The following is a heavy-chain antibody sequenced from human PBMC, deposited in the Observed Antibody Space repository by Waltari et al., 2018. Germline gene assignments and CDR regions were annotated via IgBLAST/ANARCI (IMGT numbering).Heavy chain of an antibody. CDR3: ARDSRGLHDY. CDR1: GGSISSSSYY. Sequence: QLQLQESGPGLVKPSETLSLTCTVSGGSISSSSYYWGWIRQPPGKGLEWIGSIYYSGSTYYTPSLKSRVTISVATYKNQFSLKLSSVTAADTAVYYCARDSRGLHDYWGQGTLVTVSS. V-gene: IGHV4-39*07. CDR2: IYYSGST. D-gene: IGHD4-17*01. J-gene: IGHJ4*02.